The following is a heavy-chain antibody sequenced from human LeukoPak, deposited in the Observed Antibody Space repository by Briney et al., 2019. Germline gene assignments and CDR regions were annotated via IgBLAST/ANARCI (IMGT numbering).Heavy chain of an antibody. CDR3: AKNTGTYDGLIDS. CDR2: ISYDGNNK. CDR1: RFTFSIYG. D-gene: IGHD1-26*01. V-gene: IGHV3-30*18. J-gene: IGHJ4*02. Sequence: GGSLRLSCAASRFTFSIYGLHWVRQAPGKGLEWVAVISYDGNNKFCADSVEGRFTIPRDNSKNTLYLQMNSLRAEDTAMYYCAKNTGTYDGLIDSWGQGTLVTVSS.